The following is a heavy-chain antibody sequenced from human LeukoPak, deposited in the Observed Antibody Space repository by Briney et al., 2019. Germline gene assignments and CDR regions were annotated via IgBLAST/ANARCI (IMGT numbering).Heavy chain of an antibody. D-gene: IGHD5-18*01. Sequence: TGGSLRVSCAASGFTFSSYAMSWVRQAPGKGLEWVSAISGSGGSTYYADSVKGRFTISRDNSKNTLYLQTNSLRAEDTAVYYCAKSSGYSYGSGYSFDYWGQGTLVTVSS. CDR3: AKSSGYSYGSGYSFDY. CDR1: GFTFSSYA. CDR2: ISGSGGST. J-gene: IGHJ4*02. V-gene: IGHV3-23*01.